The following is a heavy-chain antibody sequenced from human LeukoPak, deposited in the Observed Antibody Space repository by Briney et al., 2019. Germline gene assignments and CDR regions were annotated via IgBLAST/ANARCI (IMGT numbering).Heavy chain of an antibody. CDR3: ARGPIGVVRGVISYYFDY. Sequence: SETLSLTCAVYGGSFSGYYWSWIRQPPGKGLEWIGEINHSGSTNYNPSLKSRVTISVDTSKNQFSLKLSPVTAADTAVYYCARGPIGVVRGVISYYFDYWGQGTLVTVSS. CDR2: INHSGST. V-gene: IGHV4-34*01. J-gene: IGHJ4*02. CDR1: GGSFSGYY. D-gene: IGHD3-10*01.